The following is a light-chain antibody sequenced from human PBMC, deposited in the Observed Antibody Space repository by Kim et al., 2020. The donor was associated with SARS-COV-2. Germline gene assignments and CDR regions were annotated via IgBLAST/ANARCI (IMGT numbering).Light chain of an antibody. J-gene: IGLJ1*01. CDR3: AAWDDSLDGFL. CDR2: DNN. Sequence: GRRVTISCSGSTPNIGRNSVNWYRPLPGTAPQLLIYDNNQRPSGVPDRLSGSKSGTSASLAISGLQSEDEADYYCAAWDDSLDGFLFGGGTKVTVL. CDR1: TPNIGRNS. V-gene: IGLV1-44*01.